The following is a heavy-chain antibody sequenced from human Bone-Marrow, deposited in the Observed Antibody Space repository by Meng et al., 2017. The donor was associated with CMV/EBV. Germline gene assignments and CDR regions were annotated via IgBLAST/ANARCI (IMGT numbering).Heavy chain of an antibody. CDR1: GFDFNTYA. J-gene: IGHJ4*02. Sequence: GGSLRLSCAASGFDFNTYAMHWVRQPPGKGLEWMTVISYDGSNKFYADSVKGRFTISRDNSKNTLYLEMNSLRPEDTAVYYCARQDGLRLGGPFFDCWGQGALVTVSS. CDR3: ARQDGLRLGGPFFDC. D-gene: IGHD7-27*01. V-gene: IGHV3-30-3*01. CDR2: ISYDGSNK.